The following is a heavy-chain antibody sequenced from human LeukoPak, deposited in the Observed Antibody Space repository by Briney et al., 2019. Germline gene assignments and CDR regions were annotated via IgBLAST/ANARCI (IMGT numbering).Heavy chain of an antibody. CDR2: IYPGDSDT. CDR1: GYSFTSYW. J-gene: IGHJ4*02. CDR3: ARRSYYDSRGYYNLDY. V-gene: IGHV5-51*01. D-gene: IGHD3-22*01. Sequence: LGESLKISCKGSGYSFTSYWIGWVRQMPGKGLEWMGIIYPGDSDTRYSPSFQGQVTISADKSISTAYLQWSSLKASDTAMYYCARRSYYDSRGYYNLDYWGQGTLVTVSS.